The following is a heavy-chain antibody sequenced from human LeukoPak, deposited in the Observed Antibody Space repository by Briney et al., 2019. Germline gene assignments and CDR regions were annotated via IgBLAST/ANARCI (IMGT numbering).Heavy chain of an antibody. CDR3: ARGGYYFDY. V-gene: IGHV3-48*03. CDR1: GFTFNSYE. D-gene: IGHD3-10*01. Sequence: PGGSLRLSCAASGFTFNSYEMNWVRQAPGKGLEWVSYITSSGSTISYADSVKGRFTVSRDNAKNSLYLQMNSLRAEDTAVYYCARGGYYFDYWGQGTLVTVSS. CDR2: ITSSGSTI. J-gene: IGHJ4*02.